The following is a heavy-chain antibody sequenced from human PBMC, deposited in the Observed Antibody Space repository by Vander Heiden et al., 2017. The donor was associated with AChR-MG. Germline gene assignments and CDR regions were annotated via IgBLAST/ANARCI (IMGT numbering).Heavy chain of an antibody. CDR3: ARDLGVDAFDI. Sequence: QVQLVESGGGVVQPGRSLRLSCAASGFTFSSYAMHWVRQAPGKGLEWVAVISYDGSNKYYADSVKGRFTISRDNSNNTLYLQMNSLRAEDTAVYYCARDLGVDAFDIWGQGTMVTVSS. D-gene: IGHD3-10*01. V-gene: IGHV3-30-3*01. CDR1: GFTFSSYA. J-gene: IGHJ3*02. CDR2: ISYDGSNK.